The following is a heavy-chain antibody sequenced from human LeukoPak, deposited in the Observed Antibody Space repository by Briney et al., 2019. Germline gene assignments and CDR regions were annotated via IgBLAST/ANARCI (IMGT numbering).Heavy chain of an antibody. D-gene: IGHD2-21*01. CDR3: ARAFCVGECFVLHIFFDS. CDR2: IYQRATV. Sequence: SETLSLTCNVSGYSISSGYFWGWVRQARGKGLEWIGSIYQRATVHYNPSLKSRVTISLDTSKNHFSLNLRSMQASDTAVYYCARAFCVGECFVLHIFFDSWGQGTLVTVSS. V-gene: IGHV4-38-2*02. CDR1: GYSISSGYF. J-gene: IGHJ4*02.